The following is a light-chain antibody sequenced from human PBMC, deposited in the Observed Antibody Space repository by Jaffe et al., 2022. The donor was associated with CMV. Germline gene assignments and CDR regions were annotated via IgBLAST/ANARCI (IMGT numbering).Light chain of an antibody. Sequence: DIQMTQSPSTLSASVGNRVTITCRASQTISTWLAWYQQKPGQAPNLLIYKASTLESGVPSRFSGSGSETEFTLTISSLQPDDFATYYCQQYNSYPWTFGQGTKVEIK. CDR2: KAS. CDR1: QTISTW. J-gene: IGKJ1*01. CDR3: QQYNSYPWT. V-gene: IGKV1-5*03.